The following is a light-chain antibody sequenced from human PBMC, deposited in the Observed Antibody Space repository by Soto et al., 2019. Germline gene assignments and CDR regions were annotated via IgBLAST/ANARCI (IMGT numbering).Light chain of an antibody. CDR3: QQQGQWLIT. J-gene: IGKJ5*01. V-gene: IGKV3D-15*01. Sequence: EIVMTQSPATLSVSPGERATLSCRASQSVNSNYLAWYQQKPGQAPRLLIYGISKRTTDIPVRFSGSGSGTEFTLTISSLQPEDFATYYCQQQGQWLITFGQGTRLEIK. CDR2: GIS. CDR1: QSVNSN.